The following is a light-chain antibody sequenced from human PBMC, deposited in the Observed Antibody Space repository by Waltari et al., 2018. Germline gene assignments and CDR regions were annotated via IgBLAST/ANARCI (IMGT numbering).Light chain of an antibody. J-gene: IGLJ2*01. V-gene: IGLV1-40*01. CDR3: QSYDNNLGGSGI. Sequence: QSVLTQPPSLSGAPGQRVTISCTGSGPNIWAGYDVHWYQQLPGTAPKLLIYGNSNRPSGVPDRFSGSKSGTSASLDITGLQAEDEADYYCQSYDNNLGGSGIFGGGTKLTVL. CDR2: GNS. CDR1: GPNIWAGYD.